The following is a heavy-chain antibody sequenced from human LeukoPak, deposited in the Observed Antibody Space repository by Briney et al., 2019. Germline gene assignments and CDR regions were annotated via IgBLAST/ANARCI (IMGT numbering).Heavy chain of an antibody. Sequence: ASVKVSCKVSGYTLTELSMHWVRQAPGKGLEWMGGFDPEDGETIYAQKFQGRVTMTEDTSTDTAYMELSSLRSEDTAVYYCAHSFETVATIRYYYYMDVWGKGTTVTVSS. V-gene: IGHV1-24*01. D-gene: IGHD5-12*01. CDR3: AHSFETVATIRYYYYMDV. CDR2: FDPEDGET. CDR1: GYTLTELS. J-gene: IGHJ6*03.